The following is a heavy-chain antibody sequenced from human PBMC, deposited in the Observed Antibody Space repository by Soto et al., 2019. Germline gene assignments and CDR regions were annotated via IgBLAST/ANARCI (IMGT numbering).Heavy chain of an antibody. D-gene: IGHD6-19*01. CDR2: ISHSGST. CDR1: GGSISSGGYS. CDR3: ARGGLLPDY. V-gene: IGHV4-30-2*01. Sequence: QLQLQESGSGLVKPSQTLSLTCAVSGGSISSGGYSWSWIRQPPGKGLEWNGYISHSGSTYYNPSLKSRVTISVDRSKNQFSLKLSSVTAADTAVYYCARGGLLPDYWGQGTLVTVSS. J-gene: IGHJ4*02.